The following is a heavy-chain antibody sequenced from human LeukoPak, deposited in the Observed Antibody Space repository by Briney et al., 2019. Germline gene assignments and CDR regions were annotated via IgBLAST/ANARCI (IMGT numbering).Heavy chain of an antibody. V-gene: IGHV3-48*03. J-gene: IGHJ4*02. Sequence: PGGSLRLSCAASGFTFSSYEMNWVRQAPGKGLEWVSYISSVNGTIYYADSVKGRFTISRDNAKNSLYLQMNSLRVEDTAVYYCARDSAVPAAQLDHWGQGTLVTVSS. CDR3: ARDSAVPAAQLDH. D-gene: IGHD2-2*01. CDR2: ISSVNGTI. CDR1: GFTFSSYE.